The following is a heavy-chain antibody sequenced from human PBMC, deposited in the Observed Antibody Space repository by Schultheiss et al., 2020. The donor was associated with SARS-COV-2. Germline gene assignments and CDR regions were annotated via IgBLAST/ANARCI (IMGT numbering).Heavy chain of an antibody. CDR1: GGSFSGYY. CDR2: INHSGST. Sequence: SETLSLNCAVYGGSFSGYYWSWIRQPPGKGLEWIGEINHSGSTNYNPSLKSRVTISVDTSKNQFSLKLSSVTAADTAVYYCAGLTPPLYYYYGMDVWGQGTTVTVSS. V-gene: IGHV4-34*01. J-gene: IGHJ6*02. CDR3: AGLTPPLYYYYGMDV. D-gene: IGHD1-14*01.